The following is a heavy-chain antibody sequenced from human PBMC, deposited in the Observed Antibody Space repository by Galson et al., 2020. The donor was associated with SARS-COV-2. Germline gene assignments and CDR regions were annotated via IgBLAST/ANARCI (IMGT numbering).Heavy chain of an antibody. V-gene: IGHV3-23*01. D-gene: IGHD3-3*01. CDR2: ISGSGGST. Sequence: GGSLRLSCAASGFTFSSYAMSWVRQAPGKGLEWVSAISGSGGSTYYADSVKGRFTISRDNSKNTLYLQMNSLRAEDTAVYYCAKDLGTRSGDFWSGDWGYWGQGTLVTVSS. J-gene: IGHJ4*02. CDR1: GFTFSSYA. CDR3: AKDLGTRSGDFWSGDWGY.